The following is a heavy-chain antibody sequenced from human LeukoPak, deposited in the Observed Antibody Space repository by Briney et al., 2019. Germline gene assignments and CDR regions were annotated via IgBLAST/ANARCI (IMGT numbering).Heavy chain of an antibody. CDR3: VSDSSSWYHMGYYYYYMDV. Sequence: GGSLRLSCAASGFTFRKYWMSWVRQAPGKGLEWVSSISSSSSYIYYADSVKGRFTISRDNAKNSLYLQMNSLRAEDTAVYYCVSDSSSWYHMGYYYYYMDVWGKGTTVTVSS. CDR1: GFTFRKYW. D-gene: IGHD6-13*01. CDR2: ISSSSSYI. J-gene: IGHJ6*03. V-gene: IGHV3-21*01.